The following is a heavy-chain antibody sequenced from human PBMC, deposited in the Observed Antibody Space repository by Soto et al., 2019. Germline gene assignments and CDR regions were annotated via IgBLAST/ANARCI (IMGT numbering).Heavy chain of an antibody. CDR3: TRELELGY. CDR2: ITSGGGFI. CDR1: GFTFSSYS. Sequence: GGSLGLSVAASGFTFSSYSMNWVRQAPGKGLEWVSSITSGGGFIYYADSVKGRFTVSRDNAENSLYLQMHSLRADHTAVYSCTRELELGYSGQGTLVTVSS. J-gene: IGHJ4*02. V-gene: IGHV3-21*01. D-gene: IGHD1-7*01.